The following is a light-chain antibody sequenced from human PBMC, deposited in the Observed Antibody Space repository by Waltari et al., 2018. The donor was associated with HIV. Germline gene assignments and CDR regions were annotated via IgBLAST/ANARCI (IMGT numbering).Light chain of an antibody. CDR1: SSDVGGYNY. CDR3: SSYTTSRTVV. V-gene: IGLV2-14*03. Sequence: QSALTQPASVSGSPGQSITISCTRTSSDVGGYNYVSWYQQHPGKAPKLMVYDVTNRPSGVSNRFSGSKSGNTAFLTISGLQAEDEADYYCSSYTTSRTVVFGGGTKLTVL. J-gene: IGLJ2*01. CDR2: DVT.